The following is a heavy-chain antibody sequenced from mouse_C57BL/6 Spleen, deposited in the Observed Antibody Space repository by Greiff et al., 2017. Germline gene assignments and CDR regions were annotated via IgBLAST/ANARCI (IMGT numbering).Heavy chain of an antibody. CDR2: IRSKSNNYAT. V-gene: IGHV10-1*01. CDR3: VRGNYDVPFAY. D-gene: IGHD2-4*01. Sequence: EVTMMESGGGLVQPKGSLKLSCAASGFSFNTYALNWVRQAPGKGLEWVARIRSKSNNYATYYADSVKDRFTISRDDSESMLYLQMNNLKTEDTAMYYCVRGNYDVPFAYWGQGTLVTVSA. CDR1: GFSFNTYA. J-gene: IGHJ3*01.